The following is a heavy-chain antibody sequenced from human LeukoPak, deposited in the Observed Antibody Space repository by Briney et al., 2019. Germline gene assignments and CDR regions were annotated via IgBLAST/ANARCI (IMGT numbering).Heavy chain of an antibody. CDR3: ARLGDGDNLRYFDY. D-gene: IGHD5-24*01. CDR1: GDSISGNY. V-gene: IGHV4-59*08. Sequence: SETLSLTCTVSGDSISGNYWTWLRQPPAKGLEGMGYIYYSGSTNYNASLKSQGTISVDTSKNQFSLKLSSVTAADTAVYYCARLGDGDNLRYFDYWGQGTLVTVSS. J-gene: IGHJ4*02. CDR2: IYYSGST.